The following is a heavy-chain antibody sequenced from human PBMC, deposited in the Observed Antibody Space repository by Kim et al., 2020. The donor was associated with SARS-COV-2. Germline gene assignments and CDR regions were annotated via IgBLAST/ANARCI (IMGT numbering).Heavy chain of an antibody. V-gene: IGHV3-48*03. CDR3: ARDEVTTRPFDI. J-gene: IGHJ3*02. Sequence: YYADSVKCRFTISRDNAKNSLYLQMNSLRAEDTAVYYCARDEVTTRPFDIWGQGTMVTVSS. D-gene: IGHD4-17*01.